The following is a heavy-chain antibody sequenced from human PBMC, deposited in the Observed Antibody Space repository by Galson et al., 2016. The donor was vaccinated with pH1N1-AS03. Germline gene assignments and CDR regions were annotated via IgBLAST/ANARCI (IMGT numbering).Heavy chain of an antibody. Sequence: SVKVSCKASGYTFTRYYMHWVRKAPGQGLEWMGIINPSDGGTSFAQKFQGRVNMTRDTSTSTAHMELSSLRSEDTAIYYCVAYGSGTQAYFDYWGQGTLVTVSS. D-gene: IGHD3-10*01. CDR1: GYTFTRYY. CDR3: VAYGSGTQAYFDY. CDR2: INPSDGGT. V-gene: IGHV1-46*01. J-gene: IGHJ4*02.